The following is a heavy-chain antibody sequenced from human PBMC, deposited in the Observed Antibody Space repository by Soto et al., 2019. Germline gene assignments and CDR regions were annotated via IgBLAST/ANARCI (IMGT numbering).Heavy chain of an antibody. CDR3: PGQRYYYYGMDV. J-gene: IGHJ6*02. CDR2: ISGSGGST. V-gene: IGHV3-23*01. Sequence: GGSLRLSCAASGFTFSSYAMSWVRQAPGKGLEWVSAISGSGGSTYYADSVKGRFTISRDNSKNTLYLQMNSLRAEDTAVYYCPGQRYYYYGMDVWGQGTTVTVSS. D-gene: IGHD2-2*01. CDR1: GFTFSSYA.